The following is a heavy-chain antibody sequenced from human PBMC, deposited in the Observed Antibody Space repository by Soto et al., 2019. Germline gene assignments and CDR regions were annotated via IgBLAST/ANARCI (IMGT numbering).Heavy chain of an antibody. D-gene: IGHD1-26*01. CDR2: IYYSGST. CDR3: ARASLGGSYSGYYFDY. V-gene: IGHV4-30-4*01. J-gene: IGHJ4*02. Sequence: SETLSLTCTVSGGSISSGDYHWSWIRQPPGKGLEWIGYIYYSGSTYYNPSLKSRVTISVDTSKNQFSLKLSSVTAADTAVYYCARASLGGSYSGYYFDYWGQGTLVTVSS. CDR1: GGSISSGDYH.